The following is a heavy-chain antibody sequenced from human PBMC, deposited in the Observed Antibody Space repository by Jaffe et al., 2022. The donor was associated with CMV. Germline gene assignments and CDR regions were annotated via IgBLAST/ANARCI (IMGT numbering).Heavy chain of an antibody. Sequence: EVQLVESGGGLVQPGGSLRLSCAASGFSFETFWMSWVRQAPGEGLEWVAKMKQDGSEKYYVASVKGRFTISRDNVKRSLYLQMNNLRADDTAVYYCVRHGGYGAYVYYYYMDVWGKGTTVTVSS. V-gene: IGHV3-7*03. CDR3: VRHGGYGAYVYYYYMDV. J-gene: IGHJ6*03. D-gene: IGHD5-18*01. CDR2: MKQDGSEK. CDR1: GFSFETFW.